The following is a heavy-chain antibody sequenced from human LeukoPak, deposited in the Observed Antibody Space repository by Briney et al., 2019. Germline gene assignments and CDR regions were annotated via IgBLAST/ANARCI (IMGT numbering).Heavy chain of an antibody. CDR2: IHPEGNEK. J-gene: IGHJ4*02. CDR1: GFTFRNFW. Sequence: GGSLRLSCAASGFTFRNFWMSWVRQAPGRGLEWVANIHPEGNEKYHVESVKGRLTISRATPKSSLFLQINGLRVEDTAVYYCARGDAFSGDHWGQGTLVTVSS. CDR3: ARGDAFSGDH. V-gene: IGHV3-7*04.